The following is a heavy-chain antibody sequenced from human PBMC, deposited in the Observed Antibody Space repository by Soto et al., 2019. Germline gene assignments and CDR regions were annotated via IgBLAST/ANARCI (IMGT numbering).Heavy chain of an antibody. J-gene: IGHJ4*02. D-gene: IGHD2-2*01. V-gene: IGHV1-8*01. Sequence: GASVKVSCKASGYTFTNYDINWVRQATGQGLEWMGWMNPNSGNTGYAQKLQGRVTMTRNTSMSTASMELSSLRSEDTAVYYCARGPMSCTSSSCPYFFDYWAQGTLATVSS. CDR3: ARGPMSCTSSSCPYFFDY. CDR1: GYTFTNYD. CDR2: MNPNSGNT.